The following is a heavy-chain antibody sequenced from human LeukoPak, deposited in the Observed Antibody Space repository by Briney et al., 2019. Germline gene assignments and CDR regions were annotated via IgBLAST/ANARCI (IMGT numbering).Heavy chain of an antibody. CDR1: GFTFSSYG. CDR2: ISYDGSTT. CDR3: AKWSLTTWGYFDY. V-gene: IGHV3-30*18. Sequence: GGSLRLSCVASGFTFSSYGMHWVRQAPGKGLEWVAVISYDGSTTYYADSVKGRFTISRDNSKNTLYLQMNSLRAEDTAVYYCAKWSLTTWGYFDYRGQGTLVTVSS. D-gene: IGHD1-14*01. J-gene: IGHJ4*02.